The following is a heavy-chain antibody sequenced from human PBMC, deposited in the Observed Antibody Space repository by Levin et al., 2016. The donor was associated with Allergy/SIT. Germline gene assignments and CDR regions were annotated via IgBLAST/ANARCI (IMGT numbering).Heavy chain of an antibody. CDR1: GFTFSKSW. J-gene: IGHJ4*02. D-gene: IGHD2-21*01. CDR3: AKDKIPYCGGECLYYFDS. Sequence: GGSLRLSCATSGFTFSKSWMTWVRQAPGKGLEYITNINERGNEKYYVDSVKGRFTISRDNAKNTLFLQMNGLRAEDTAVYYCAKDKIPYCGGECLYYFDSWGPGTQVTVSS. CDR2: INERGNEK. V-gene: IGHV3-7*01.